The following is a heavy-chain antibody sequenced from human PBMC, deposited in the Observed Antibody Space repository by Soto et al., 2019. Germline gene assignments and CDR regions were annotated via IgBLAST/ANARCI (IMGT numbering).Heavy chain of an antibody. D-gene: IGHD6-19*01. J-gene: IGHJ4*02. Sequence: QVQLVESGGGVVQPGRSLRLSCAASGFTFSSYGMHWVRQAPGKGLEWVAVISYDGNNKYYADSMKGRFTISRDNSKNTLYLQMNSLRAEDTAVYYCAKDHGLSSGWSGGYWGQGTLVTVSS. V-gene: IGHV3-30*18. CDR2: ISYDGNNK. CDR3: AKDHGLSSGWSGGY. CDR1: GFTFSSYG.